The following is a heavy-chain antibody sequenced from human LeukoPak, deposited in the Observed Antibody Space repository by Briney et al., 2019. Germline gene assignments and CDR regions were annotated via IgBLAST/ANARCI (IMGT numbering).Heavy chain of an antibody. CDR1: GYSFTSYW. D-gene: IGHD4-17*01. J-gene: IGHJ4*02. Sequence: GESLKISCKGSGYSFTSYWIGWVRQMPGKGLEWMGIIYSGGSDTTYSPAFQGQVTISVDKSITTAYLHWSSLKASDTAVYYCARRVYYGDYGFDYWGQGTLVTVSS. CDR3: ARRVYYGDYGFDY. V-gene: IGHV5-51*01. CDR2: IYSGGSDT.